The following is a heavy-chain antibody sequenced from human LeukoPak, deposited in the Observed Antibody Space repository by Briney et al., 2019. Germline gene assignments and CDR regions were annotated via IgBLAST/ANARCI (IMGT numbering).Heavy chain of an antibody. J-gene: IGHJ3*02. CDR1: GFTFSSYA. D-gene: IGHD3-22*01. V-gene: IGHV3-23*01. CDR3: AKGVGYDSSGYYGAFDI. CDR2: ISVSGGST. Sequence: GGSLRLSCAASGFTFSSYAMSWVPQAPGKGREWVSAISVSGGSTYYADPVRGRFTISRDNSKNTLYLQMNSLRAEDTAVYYCAKGVGYDSSGYYGAFDIWGQGTMVTVSS.